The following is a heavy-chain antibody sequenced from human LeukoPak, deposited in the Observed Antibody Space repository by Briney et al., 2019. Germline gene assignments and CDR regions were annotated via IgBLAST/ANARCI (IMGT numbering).Heavy chain of an antibody. D-gene: IGHD7-27*01. J-gene: IGHJ4*02. V-gene: IGHV3-23*01. CDR3: AKGYELGFDY. CDR2: ISGSGGST. Sequence: GGSPRLSCAASGFTFSSYGMSWVRQAPGKGLEWVSAISGSGGSTYYADSVKGRFTISRDNSKNTLYLQMNSLRAEDTAVYYCAKGYELGFDYWGQGTLVTVSS. CDR1: GFTFSSYG.